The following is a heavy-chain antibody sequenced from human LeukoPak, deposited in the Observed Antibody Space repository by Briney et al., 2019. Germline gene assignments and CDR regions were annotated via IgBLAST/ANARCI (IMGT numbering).Heavy chain of an antibody. Sequence: SETLSLTCAVYGGSFSGYYWSWIRQPPGKGLEWIGRIYTSGSTYYNPSLKSRVTMSVDTSKNQFSLKLSSVTAADTAVYYCARDLKDFRPDYWGQGTLVTVSS. CDR2: IYTSGST. V-gene: IGHV4-59*10. D-gene: IGHD3-3*01. CDR3: ARDLKDFRPDY. CDR1: GGSFSGYY. J-gene: IGHJ4*02.